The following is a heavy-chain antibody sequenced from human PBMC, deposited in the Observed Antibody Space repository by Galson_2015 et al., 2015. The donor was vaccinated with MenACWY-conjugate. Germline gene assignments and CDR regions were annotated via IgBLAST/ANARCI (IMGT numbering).Heavy chain of an antibody. V-gene: IGHV1-69*06. Sequence: SVKVSCKASGGTFSSYAISWVRQAPGQGLEWMGGIIPIFGTANYAQKFQGRVTITADKSTSTAYMELSSLRSEDTAVYYCAWGVGYSYGPIYYMDVWGKGTTVTVSS. J-gene: IGHJ6*03. D-gene: IGHD5-18*01. CDR2: IIPIFGTA. CDR1: GGTFSSYA. CDR3: AWGVGYSYGPIYYMDV.